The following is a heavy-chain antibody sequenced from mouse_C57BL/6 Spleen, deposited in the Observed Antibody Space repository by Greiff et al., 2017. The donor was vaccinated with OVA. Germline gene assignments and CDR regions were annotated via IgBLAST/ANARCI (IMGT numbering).Heavy chain of an antibody. Sequence: DVKLQESGPGLAKPSQTLSLTCSVTGYSITSDYWNWIRKFPGNKLEYMGYISYSGSTYYNPSLKGRISITRDTSKNQYYLQLNSVTTEDTATYYCAREAARYGNYDRWYFDVWGTGTTVTVSS. V-gene: IGHV3-8*01. J-gene: IGHJ1*03. CDR2: ISYSGST. CDR1: GYSITSDY. CDR3: AREAARYGNYDRWYFDV. D-gene: IGHD2-10*02.